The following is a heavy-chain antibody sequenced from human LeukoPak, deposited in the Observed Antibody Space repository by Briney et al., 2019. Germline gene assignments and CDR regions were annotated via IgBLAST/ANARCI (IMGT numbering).Heavy chain of an antibody. V-gene: IGHV1-18*01. D-gene: IGHD5-12*01. CDR2: ISGYNGNT. CDR1: TYTFTRFG. J-gene: IGHJ4*02. CDR3: ARSGRGTYYYFDL. Sequence: ASVKVSCKASTYTFTRFGISWVRQDPGQGLEWMGWISGYNGNTNYAQKFLGRVSMTADTATSTAYMELRSLTSDDTAMYYCARSGRGTYYYFDLWGQGTLVTVSS.